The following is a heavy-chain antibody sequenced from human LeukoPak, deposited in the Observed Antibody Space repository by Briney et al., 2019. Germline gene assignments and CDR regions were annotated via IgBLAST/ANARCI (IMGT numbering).Heavy chain of an antibody. D-gene: IGHD3-10*01. CDR1: GFTFSSYA. Sequence: GGSLRLSCAASGFTFSSYAMSWVRQAPGKGLEWVSAISGSGGSTYYADSVEGRFTISRDNSKNTLYLQMNSLRAEDTAVYYCAKLAYYYGSGSYYHFDYWGQGTLVTVSS. J-gene: IGHJ4*02. CDR2: ISGSGGST. V-gene: IGHV3-23*01. CDR3: AKLAYYYGSGSYYHFDY.